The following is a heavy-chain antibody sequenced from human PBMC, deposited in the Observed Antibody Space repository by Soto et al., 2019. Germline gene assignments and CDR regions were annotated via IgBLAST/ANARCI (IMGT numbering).Heavy chain of an antibody. D-gene: IGHD2-2*01. CDR1: GYTFTSYY. Sequence: ASVKVSCKASGYTFTSYYMHWVRQAPGQGLEWMGIINPSGGSTSYAQKFQGRVTMTRDTSTSTAYMELRSLRSDDTAVYYCAREGYCSSTSCHYYYYYGMDVWGQGTTVTVSS. CDR2: INPSGGST. V-gene: IGHV1-46*01. CDR3: AREGYCSSTSCHYYYYYGMDV. J-gene: IGHJ6*02.